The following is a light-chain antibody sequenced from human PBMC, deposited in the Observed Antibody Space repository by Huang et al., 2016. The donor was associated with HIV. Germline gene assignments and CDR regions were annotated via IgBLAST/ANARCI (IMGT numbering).Light chain of an antibody. CDR1: QSVCSN. V-gene: IGKV3-15*01. J-gene: IGKJ2*01. CDR3: QQYNNWPYT. CDR2: GAS. Sequence: DTVMTQTPATLSVSPGARATLSCRASQSVCSNLAWFHKKPGQAPRLLIHGASTRATGIPARFRVSGSGKEFTLTISSVQSEDFAVYYCQQYNNWPYTFGQGTKLEIK.